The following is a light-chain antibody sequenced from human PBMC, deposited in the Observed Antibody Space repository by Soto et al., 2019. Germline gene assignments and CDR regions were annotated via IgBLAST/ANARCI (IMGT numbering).Light chain of an antibody. J-gene: IGLJ2*01. Sequence: QSALTQSPSASASLGASVKLTCTLSSGHSSYAIAWHQQQPEKGPRYLMKLNSDGSHSKGDGIPDRFSGSSSGAERYLTIASLQSEDEADYYCQTGGSGILFGGGTKLTVL. CDR3: QTGGSGIL. V-gene: IGLV4-69*01. CDR1: SGHSSYA. CDR2: LNSDGSH.